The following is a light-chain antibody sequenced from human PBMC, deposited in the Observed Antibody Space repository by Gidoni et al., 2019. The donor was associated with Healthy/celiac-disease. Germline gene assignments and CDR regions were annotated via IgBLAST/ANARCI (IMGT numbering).Light chain of an antibody. CDR2: QDS. CDR1: KLGDKY. V-gene: IGLV3-1*01. CDR3: QAWDSSTAEV. Sequence: SYELTLPPSVSVSPGQTASITCSGDKLGDKYACWYQQKPGQSPVLVIYQDSKRPSGIPERFSGSNSGNTATLTISGTQAMDEADYYCQAWDSSTAEVFGGGTKLTVL. J-gene: IGLJ2*01.